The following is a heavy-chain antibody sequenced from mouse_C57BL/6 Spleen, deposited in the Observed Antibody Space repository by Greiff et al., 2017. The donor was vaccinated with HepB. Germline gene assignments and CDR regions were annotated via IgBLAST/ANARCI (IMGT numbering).Heavy chain of an antibody. CDR1: GCTFTSYW. CDR3: ARRGNWDVDY. CDR2: IDPSDSYT. D-gene: IGHD4-1*01. J-gene: IGHJ2*01. Sequence: QVQLQQPGAELVMPGASVKLSCKASGCTFTSYWMHWVKQRPGQGLEWIGEIDPSDSYTNYNQKFKGKSTLTVDKSSSTAYMQLSSLTSEDSAVYYCARRGNWDVDYWGQGTTLTVAS. V-gene: IGHV1-69*01.